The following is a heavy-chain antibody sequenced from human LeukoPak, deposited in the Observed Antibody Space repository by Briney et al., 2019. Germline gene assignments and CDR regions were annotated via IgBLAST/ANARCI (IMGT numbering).Heavy chain of an antibody. V-gene: IGHV3-53*01. CDR3: ARGPVTKFEI. J-gene: IGHJ3*02. CDR2: IYSGGTT. CDR1: GFTFSDYY. D-gene: IGHD4-17*01. Sequence: GGSLRLSCAASGFTFSDYYMSWVRQAPGKGLEWVSVIYSGGTTYYADSVKGRFTISRDNSNNTLYLQMNSLRAEDTAVYYCARGPVTKFEIWGQGTILTVSS.